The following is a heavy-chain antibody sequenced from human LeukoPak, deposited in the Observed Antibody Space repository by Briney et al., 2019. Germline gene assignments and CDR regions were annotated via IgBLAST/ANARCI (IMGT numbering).Heavy chain of an antibody. D-gene: IGHD6-6*01. CDR3: ARHLGRTTIAAY. CDR2: INDYTGDT. J-gene: IGHJ4*02. V-gene: IGHV4-34*01. CDR1: GGSFTDYF. Sequence: PSETLSLTCTVFGGSFTDYFWTWIRHSPGKGLEWIGEINDYTGDTKYNPSLNSRVSISLEKSKNQLSLELRSVTAADTAVYYCARHLGRTTIAAYWGQGTLVTVSS.